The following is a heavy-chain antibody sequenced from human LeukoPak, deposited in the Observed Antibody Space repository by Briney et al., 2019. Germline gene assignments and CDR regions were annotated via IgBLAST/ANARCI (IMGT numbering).Heavy chain of an antibody. J-gene: IGHJ6*03. Sequence: PSETLSLTCTVSGGSISSSTYYWGWIRQPPGKGLEWIGNIYYSGSTYYNPSLKSRVTISVDTSKNQFSLKLSSVTAADTAVYYCARDRPYSSSNYYYYYMDVWGKGTTVTVSS. CDR2: IYYSGST. V-gene: IGHV4-39*07. CDR1: GGSISSSTYY. CDR3: ARDRPYSSSNYYYYYMDV. D-gene: IGHD6-6*01.